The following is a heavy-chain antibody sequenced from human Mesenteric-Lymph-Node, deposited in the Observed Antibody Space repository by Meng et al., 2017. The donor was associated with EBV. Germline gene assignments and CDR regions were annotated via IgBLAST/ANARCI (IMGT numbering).Heavy chain of an antibody. D-gene: IGHD6-13*01. CDR2: IYSGGST. CDR3: TRSYSSSSFDS. Sequence: LQLQESGPGLVKPSETPSLTCTVSGGFISRSGFYWGWIRQPPGKGLEWVSVIYSGGSTYYADSVKGRFTISRDNSENTLYLQMNSLKAEDTAVYYCTRSYSSSSFDSWGQGTLVTVSS. V-gene: IGHV3-53*01. J-gene: IGHJ4*02. CDR1: GGFISRSGFY.